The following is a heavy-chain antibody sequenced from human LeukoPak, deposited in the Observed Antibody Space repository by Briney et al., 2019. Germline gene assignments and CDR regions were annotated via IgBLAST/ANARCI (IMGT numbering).Heavy chain of an antibody. D-gene: IGHD3-9*01. Sequence: GRSLRLSCAASGFTFSSYAMHWVRQAPGKGLEWVAVISYDGSNKYYADSVRGRFTISRDNSKNTLYLQMNSLRAEDTAVYYCARGTGFIIKDWGQGTLVTVSS. CDR2: ISYDGSNK. V-gene: IGHV3-30-3*01. CDR1: GFTFSSYA. J-gene: IGHJ4*02. CDR3: ARGTGFIIKD.